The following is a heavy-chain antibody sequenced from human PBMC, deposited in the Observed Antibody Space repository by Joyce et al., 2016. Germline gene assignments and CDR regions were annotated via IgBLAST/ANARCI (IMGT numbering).Heavy chain of an antibody. V-gene: IGHV3-23*01. J-gene: IGHJ4*02. D-gene: IGHD6-19*01. CDR2: LNGGGGAT. CDR1: GFAFSTYA. CDR3: AKPRGVIASGWPPSGH. Sequence: EVQLFESGGDLVQPGGSLRLSCAASGFAFSTYAMIWVRQAPGKGLEWVSSLNGGGGATYDAESVKGRFTSSRDNSKNTLYLQMNSLRVEDTAVYYCAKPRGVIASGWPPSGHWGQGTLVTVSS.